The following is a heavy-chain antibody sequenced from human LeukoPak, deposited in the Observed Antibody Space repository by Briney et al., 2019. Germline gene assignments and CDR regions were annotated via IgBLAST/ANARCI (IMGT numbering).Heavy chain of an antibody. CDR1: GFTFSSYA. CDR2: ISAIGGST. J-gene: IGHJ6*03. V-gene: IGHV3-23*01. Sequence: AGGSLRLSCAASGFTFSSYAMSWVRQAPGKGLEWVSTISAIGGSTYYADSVKGRFTISRDNSKNTLYLQMNSLGAEDTAVYYCPKPRDFYYYMDVWGKGTTVTVSS. CDR3: PKPRDFYYYMDV.